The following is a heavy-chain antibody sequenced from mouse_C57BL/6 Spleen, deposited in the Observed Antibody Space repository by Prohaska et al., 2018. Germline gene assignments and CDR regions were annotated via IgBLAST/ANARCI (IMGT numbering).Heavy chain of an antibody. CDR3: ARGVYEDYDEKDYAMDY. CDR2: FNPNNGGT. CDR1: GYTFTDYY. V-gene: IGHV1-26*01. Sequence: EVQLQQSGPELVKPGASVKISCKASGYTFTDYYMNWVKQSHGKSLEWLGDFNPNNGGTSYNQKVKGKDTLNVDKAYSTGYMELRRLKSEDSAVYYCARGVYEDYDEKDYAMDYWGQGTSVTVSS. D-gene: IGHD2-4*01. J-gene: IGHJ4*01.